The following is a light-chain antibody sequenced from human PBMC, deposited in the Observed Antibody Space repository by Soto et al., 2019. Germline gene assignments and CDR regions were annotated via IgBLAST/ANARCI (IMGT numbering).Light chain of an antibody. J-gene: IGKJ1*01. CDR2: DAS. V-gene: IGKV3-11*01. CDR1: QSVSSY. CDR3: QQRSNWPT. Sequence: EIVLTQSPATLSLSPGERAALSFRASQSVSSYLAWYQQKPGQAPRLLIYDASNRATGIPPRFSGSGSGTDFTLTISSLEPEDFAVYYCQQRSNWPTFGQGTKVDIK.